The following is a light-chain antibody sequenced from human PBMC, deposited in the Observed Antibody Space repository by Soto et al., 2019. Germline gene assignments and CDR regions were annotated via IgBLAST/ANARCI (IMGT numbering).Light chain of an antibody. CDR2: GAT. CDR3: QQYDISPWT. CDR1: QTVRSNY. Sequence: DIVLTQSPGTLSLSPGERVTLSCRASQTVRSNYLAWYQQRPGQTPRLLIYGATSRDTGIPDRFSGSGSGTDFSLTISRLEPEDFAVYFCQQYDISPWTFGQGTKVEV. V-gene: IGKV3-20*01. J-gene: IGKJ1*01.